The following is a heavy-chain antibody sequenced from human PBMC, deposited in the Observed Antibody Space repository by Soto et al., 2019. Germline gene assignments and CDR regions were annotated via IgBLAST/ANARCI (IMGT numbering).Heavy chain of an antibody. CDR3: ARDQTTLTYYFDY. CDR2: ISWNSGSI. J-gene: IGHJ4*02. CDR1: GFTFDDYG. Sequence: EVQLVESEGGLIQPGGSLRLSCAASGFTFDDYGMHWVRQAPGKGLEWVAGISWNSGSIGYADSVKGRFTISRDNANNSLYLQMNSLRAEDTALYYCARDQTTLTYYFDYWGQGTLVTVSS. V-gene: IGHV3-9*01.